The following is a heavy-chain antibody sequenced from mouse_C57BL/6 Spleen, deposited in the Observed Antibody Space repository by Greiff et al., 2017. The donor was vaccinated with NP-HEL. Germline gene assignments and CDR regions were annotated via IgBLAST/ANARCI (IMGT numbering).Heavy chain of an antibody. CDR1: GYAFSSSW. Sequence: VKLMESGPELVKPGASVKISCKASGYAFSSSWMNWVKQRPGKGLEWIGRIYPGDGDTNYNGKFKGKATLTADKSSSPAYMQLSSLTSEDSAVYFCARPYGSSYDWYFDVWGTGTTVTVSS. CDR3: ARPYGSSYDWYFDV. D-gene: IGHD1-1*01. CDR2: IYPGDGDT. J-gene: IGHJ1*03. V-gene: IGHV1-82*01.